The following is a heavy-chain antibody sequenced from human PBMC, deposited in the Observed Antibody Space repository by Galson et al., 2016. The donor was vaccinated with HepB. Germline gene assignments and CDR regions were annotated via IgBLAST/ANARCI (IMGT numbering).Heavy chain of an antibody. V-gene: IGHV3-21*01. Sequence: SLRLYCAASGFTFNTYSINWVRQAPGKGLAWVSSISPSSRYIYYADSLKGRFTISRDDAKNSLFLQMNNLRAEDTAVYYCARLAGYGGGYYFDFWGQGTLVTVSS. D-gene: IGHD1-26*01. CDR3: ARLAGYGGGYYFDF. J-gene: IGHJ4*02. CDR2: ISPSSRYI. CDR1: GFTFNTYS.